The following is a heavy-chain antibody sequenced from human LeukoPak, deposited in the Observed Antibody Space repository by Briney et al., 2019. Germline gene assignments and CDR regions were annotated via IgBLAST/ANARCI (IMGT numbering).Heavy chain of an antibody. J-gene: IGHJ5*02. D-gene: IGHD2-15*01. Sequence: PGGSLRLSCAASGFTFSSYGMHWVRQAPGKGLEWVAVIWYDGSNKYYADSVKGRFTISRDNAKNTLYLQMNSLRAEDTAVYYCVRAPSGGWDGWFDPWGQGTLVTVSS. CDR2: IWYDGSNK. CDR1: GFTFSSYG. CDR3: VRAPSGGWDGWFDP. V-gene: IGHV3-33*01.